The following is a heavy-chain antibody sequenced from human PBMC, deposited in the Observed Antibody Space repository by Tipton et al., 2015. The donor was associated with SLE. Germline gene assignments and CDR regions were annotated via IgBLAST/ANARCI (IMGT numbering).Heavy chain of an antibody. J-gene: IGHJ4*02. V-gene: IGHV3-11*04. CDR2: ISSSGSTI. CDR3: AREGVSHFRAGTGYSSSWTDY. CDR1: GFTFSDYY. Sequence: SLRLSCAASGFTFSDYYMSWIRQAPGKGLEWVSYISSSGSTIYYADSVKGRFTISRDNAKNSLYLQMNSLRAEDTAVYYCAREGVSHFRAGTGYSSSWTDYWGQGTLVTVSS. D-gene: IGHD6-13*01.